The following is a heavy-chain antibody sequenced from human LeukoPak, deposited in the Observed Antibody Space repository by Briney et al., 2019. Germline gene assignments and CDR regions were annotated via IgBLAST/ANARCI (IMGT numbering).Heavy chain of an antibody. J-gene: IGHJ6*04. CDR3: AELGITMIGGV. D-gene: IGHD3-10*02. CDR2: ISSSNSYI. V-gene: IGHV3-21*01. Sequence: PGGSLRLSCAASGFTLSSYSMNWVRQAPGKGLEWVSSISSSNSYIYYADSVKGRFTISRDNAKNSLYLQMNSLRAEDTAVYYCAELGITMIGGVWGKGTTVTISS. CDR1: GFTLSSYS.